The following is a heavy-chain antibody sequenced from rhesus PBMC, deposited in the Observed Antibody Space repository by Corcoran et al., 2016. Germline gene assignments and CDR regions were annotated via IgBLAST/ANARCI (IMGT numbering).Heavy chain of an antibody. CDR1: GFTFSDYY. Sequence: EVQLVESGGGLVQPGGSLRLSCAASGFTFSDYYMRWFRQAPGKGLEWVSSFSSARSLIDYDESLKCRLTISRDNAKTSRSLQMNSLKTEDTAVDYCTRGIAADSVLFDYWGQGVLVTVSS. D-gene: IGHD6-19*01. J-gene: IGHJ4*01. CDR3: TRGIAADSVLFDY. CDR2: FSSARSLI. V-gene: IGHV3S4*01.